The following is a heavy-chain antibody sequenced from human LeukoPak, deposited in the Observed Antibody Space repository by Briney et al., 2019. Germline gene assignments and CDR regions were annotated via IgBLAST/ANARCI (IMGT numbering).Heavy chain of an antibody. CDR2: IYASGST. Sequence: SETLSLTCTVSDGSINSYFWSWIRQPAGKGLEYIGRIYASGSTNYNPSLKSRVTMSVDTSKNQFSLKLTSVTAADTAVYYCARLQLAPDRTLDYWGQGTLVTVSS. CDR1: DGSINSYF. D-gene: IGHD2-2*01. V-gene: IGHV4-4*07. J-gene: IGHJ4*02. CDR3: ARLQLAPDRTLDY.